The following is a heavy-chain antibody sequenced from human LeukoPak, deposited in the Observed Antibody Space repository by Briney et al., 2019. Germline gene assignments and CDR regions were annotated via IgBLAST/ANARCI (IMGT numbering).Heavy chain of an antibody. J-gene: IGHJ4*02. Sequence: ASVKVSCKASGGTFSSYAISWVRQAPGQGLEWMGWINSNSGGTNYAQKFQGRVTMTRDTSITTAYMELSRLRSDDTAMYYCARDLATVATPYFDYWGQGTLVTVSS. CDR3: ARDLATVATPYFDY. CDR2: INSNSGGT. V-gene: IGHV1-2*02. CDR1: GGTFSSYA. D-gene: IGHD4-23*01.